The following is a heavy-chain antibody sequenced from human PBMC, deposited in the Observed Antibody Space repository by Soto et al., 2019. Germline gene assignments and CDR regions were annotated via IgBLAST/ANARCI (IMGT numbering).Heavy chain of an antibody. J-gene: IGHJ2*01. Sequence: EVQLLESGGGLVQPGGSLRLSCAASGFTFSSYAMSWVRQAPGKGLEWVSAISGSGGSTYYADSVKGRFTISRDNSKNTMYLQMNSLRAEDTAVYYCATATDYRNYEALPPHCYFDLWGRGTLVTVSS. V-gene: IGHV3-23*01. CDR3: ATATDYRNYEALPPHCYFDL. D-gene: IGHD4-4*01. CDR2: ISGSGGST. CDR1: GFTFSSYA.